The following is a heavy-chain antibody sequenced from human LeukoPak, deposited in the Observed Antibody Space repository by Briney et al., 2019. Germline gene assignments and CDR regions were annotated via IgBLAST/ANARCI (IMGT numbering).Heavy chain of an antibody. V-gene: IGHV3-23*01. CDR3: AKVPYTDYGYGWPPFMDV. CDR2: ISGSGSDT. Sequence: GGSLRLSCAASGFTFSSYAMSWVRQAPGKGLEWASTISGSGSDTYYADSVKGRFTISRDHSENTLYLQMNSLVTEHTAIYDGAKVPYTDYGYGWPPFMDVWGQGTTVAVSS. D-gene: IGHD5-18*01. CDR1: GFTFSSYA. J-gene: IGHJ6*02.